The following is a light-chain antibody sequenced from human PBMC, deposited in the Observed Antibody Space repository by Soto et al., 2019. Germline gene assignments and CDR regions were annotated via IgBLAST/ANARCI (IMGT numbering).Light chain of an antibody. V-gene: IGLV2-11*01. Sequence: QSVLTQPRSVSGSPGQSVNISCTGTSSDVGGDNYVSWYQQHPGKAPKVMIYDVSKRPSGVPDRFSGSKSGNTASLTISGLQAEDEDDYYCCSYEGRSVVFGEGTKLTVL. CDR2: DVS. J-gene: IGLJ2*01. CDR3: CSYEGRSVV. CDR1: SSDVGGDNY.